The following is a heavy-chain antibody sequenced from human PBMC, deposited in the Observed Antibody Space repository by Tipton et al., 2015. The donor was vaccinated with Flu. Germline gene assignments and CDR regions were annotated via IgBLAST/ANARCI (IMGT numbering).Heavy chain of an antibody. CDR3: AGDEAYCGGDYYPSYGMDV. CDR2: INPNSGGT. V-gene: IGHV1-2*02. Sequence: QLVQSGAEVKKPGASVKVSCKASGYTFTGYYMHWVRQAPGQGLEWMGWINPNSGGTNYAQKFQGRVTMTRDTSISTAYMELSRQRSDDTAVYYCAGDEAYCGGDYYPSYGMDVWGQGTPVPVSS. J-gene: IGHJ6*02. D-gene: IGHD2-21*02. CDR1: GYTFTGYY.